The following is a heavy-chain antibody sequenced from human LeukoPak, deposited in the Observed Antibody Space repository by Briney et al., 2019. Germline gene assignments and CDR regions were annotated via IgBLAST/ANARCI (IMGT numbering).Heavy chain of an antibody. CDR2: ISYDGSNK. J-gene: IGHJ4*02. Sequence: GRSLRLSCAASGFTFSSYGMHWVRQASGKGLEWVAVISYDGSNKYYADSVKGRFTISRDNSKNTLYLQMNSLRAEDTAVYYCAKDATSITIFGVVIDYWGQGTLVTVSS. CDR3: AKDATSITIFGVVIDY. CDR1: GFTFSSYG. V-gene: IGHV3-30*18. D-gene: IGHD3-3*01.